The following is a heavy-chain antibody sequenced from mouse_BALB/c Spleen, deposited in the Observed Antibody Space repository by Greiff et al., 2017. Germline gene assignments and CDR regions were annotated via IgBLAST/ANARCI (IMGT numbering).Heavy chain of an antibody. V-gene: IGHV1S137*01. D-gene: IGHD1-2*01. CDR3: ARWGTTASFDY. CDR2: ISTYYGDA. CDR1: GYTFTDYA. Sequence: QVHVKQSGAELVRPGVSVKISCKGSGYTFTDYAMHWVKQSHAKSLEWIGVISTYYGDASYNQKFKGKATMTVDKSSSTAYMELARLTSEDSAIYYCARWGTTASFDYWGQGTTLTVSS. J-gene: IGHJ2*01.